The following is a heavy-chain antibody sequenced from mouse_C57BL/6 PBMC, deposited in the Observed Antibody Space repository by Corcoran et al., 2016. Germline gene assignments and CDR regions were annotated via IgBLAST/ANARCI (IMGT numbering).Heavy chain of an antibody. J-gene: IGHJ3*01. CDR1: GYTFTDYY. D-gene: IGHD2-4*01. Sequence: EVQLQQSGPELVKPGASVKISCKASGYTFTDYYMNWVKQSHGKSLEWIGDINPNNGGTSYNQKFKGKATLTVDKSSSTAYMELRSLTSEDSAVYDCARKDYDSGAYWGQGTLVTVSA. CDR3: ARKDYDSGAY. CDR2: INPNNGGT. V-gene: IGHV1-26*01.